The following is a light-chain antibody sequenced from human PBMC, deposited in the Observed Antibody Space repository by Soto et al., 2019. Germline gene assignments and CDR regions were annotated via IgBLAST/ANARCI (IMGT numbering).Light chain of an antibody. J-gene: IGKJ4*01. Sequence: IVMTQSTESLAVSLGEGATIKGKSSQSGFYTSQNKTYLGWYQQKPGHPPQLLIYWASTRESGCPARVIGSGSGTYFTLTISSLQVEDVALDYWQQYYTTPLTFGGGTKVESK. CDR1: QSGFYTSQNKTY. CDR3: QQYYTTPLT. CDR2: WAS. V-gene: IGKV4-1*01.